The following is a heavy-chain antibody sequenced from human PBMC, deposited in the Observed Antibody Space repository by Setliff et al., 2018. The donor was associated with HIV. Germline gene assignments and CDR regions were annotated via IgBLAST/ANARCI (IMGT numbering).Heavy chain of an antibody. CDR3: ARLPTTAVYYFDY. J-gene: IGHJ4*02. CDR1: GGSFSGYY. V-gene: IGHV4-34*01. Sequence: SETLSLTCDVYGGSFSGYYWSWIRQPPGKGLEWIGKINHSGSTNYNPSLKSRVTVSIDKSKNQFALNVRSATAADTAVYYCARLPTTAVYYFDYWGQGTLVTVSS. CDR2: INHSGST. D-gene: IGHD1-1*01.